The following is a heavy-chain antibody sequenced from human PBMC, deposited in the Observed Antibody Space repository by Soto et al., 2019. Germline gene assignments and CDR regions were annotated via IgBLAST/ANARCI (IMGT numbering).Heavy chain of an antibody. CDR2: ISGSDGKT. V-gene: IGHV3-23*01. Sequence: HPGGSLRLSCAASGFSFGSYALSWVRQAPGKGLEWVSTISGSDGKTFYADSVKGRFSISRDTSQSTLYLQMNSLRADDTAIYYCARWSYLDYWGQGTRATGSS. J-gene: IGHJ4*02. CDR3: ARWSYLDY. D-gene: IGHD3-3*01. CDR1: GFSFGSYA.